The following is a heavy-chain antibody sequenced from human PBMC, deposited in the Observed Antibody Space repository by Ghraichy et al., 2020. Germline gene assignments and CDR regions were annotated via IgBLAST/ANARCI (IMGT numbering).Heavy chain of an antibody. J-gene: IGHJ2*01. CDR3: AKAGVNYWYFDL. CDR2: ISGSGGST. D-gene: IGHD2-21*01. V-gene: IGHV3-23*01. Sequence: GSLRLSCAASGFTFSSYAMSWVRQAPGKGLEWVSAISGSGGSTYYADSVKGRFTISRDNSKNTLYLQMNSLRAEDTAVYYCAKAGVNYWYFDLWGRGTLVTVSS. CDR1: GFTFSSYA.